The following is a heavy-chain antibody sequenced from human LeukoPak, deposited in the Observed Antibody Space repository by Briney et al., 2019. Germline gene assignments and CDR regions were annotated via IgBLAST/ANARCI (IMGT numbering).Heavy chain of an antibody. D-gene: IGHD3-9*01. J-gene: IGHJ5*02. Sequence: PSETLSLTCTVSGGSISSYYWSWIRQPPGKGLEWIGYIYYSGSTNYNPSLKSRVTISVDTSKNQFSLKLSSVTAADTAVYYCARAPLTGYPNWFGPWGQGTLVTVSS. CDR3: ARAPLTGYPNWFGP. CDR1: GGSISSYY. V-gene: IGHV4-59*08. CDR2: IYYSGST.